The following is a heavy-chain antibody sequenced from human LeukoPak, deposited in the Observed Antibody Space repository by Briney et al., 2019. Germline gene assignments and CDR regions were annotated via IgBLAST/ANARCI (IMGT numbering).Heavy chain of an antibody. CDR3: AKVGGNYLYYYYYMDV. V-gene: IGHV3-23*01. J-gene: IGHJ6*03. CDR2: ISGSGGST. Sequence: PGGSLRLSCAASGFTFSSYSMNWVRQAPGKGLEWVSAISGSGGSTYYADSVKGRFTISRDNSKNTLYLQMNSLRAEDTAVYYCAKVGGNYLYYYYYMDVWGKGTTVTVSS. CDR1: GFTFSSYS. D-gene: IGHD4-23*01.